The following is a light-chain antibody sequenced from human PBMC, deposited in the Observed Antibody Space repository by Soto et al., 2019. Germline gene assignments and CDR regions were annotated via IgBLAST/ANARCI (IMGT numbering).Light chain of an antibody. J-gene: IGKJ1*01. Sequence: EIVLTQSPGTLSLSPGERATLSCRASQSVSSNYLAWYQQKPGRAPRLLIYGASSRAPGIPDRFSGTGSGTDFTLRISRLEPEDSVVYYSQHYGSSPKTFGLGTKVDI. V-gene: IGKV3-20*01. CDR1: QSVSSNY. CDR3: QHYGSSPKT. CDR2: GAS.